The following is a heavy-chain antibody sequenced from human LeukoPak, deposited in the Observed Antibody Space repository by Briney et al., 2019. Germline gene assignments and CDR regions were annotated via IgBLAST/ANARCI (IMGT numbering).Heavy chain of an antibody. D-gene: IGHD3-10*01. CDR1: GYTFTNYG. CDR2: ITAYNGNT. Sequence: VASVKVSCKASGYTFTNYGISWVRQAPGQGLEWMGWITAYNGNTNYAQKLQGRVTMTTDTSTGTAYMELRSLRSDDTAVYYCARDRDYYGSGSYFGYPYYFDYWGQGTLVTVSS. J-gene: IGHJ4*02. CDR3: ARDRDYYGSGSYFGYPYYFDY. V-gene: IGHV1-18*01.